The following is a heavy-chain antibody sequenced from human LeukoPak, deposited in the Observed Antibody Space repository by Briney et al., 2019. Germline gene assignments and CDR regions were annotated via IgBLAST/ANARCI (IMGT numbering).Heavy chain of an antibody. CDR2: IYTSGST. D-gene: IGHD3-10*01. V-gene: IGHV4-4*07. CDR1: GGSISSYY. J-gene: IGHJ4*02. CDR3: ASDYGSGSYRFDY. Sequence: SETLSLTCTVSGGSISSYYWSWTRQPAGKGLEWIGRIYTSGSTNYNPSLKSRVTMSVDTSKNQFSLKLSSVTAADTAVYYCASDYGSGSYRFDYWGQGTLVTVSS.